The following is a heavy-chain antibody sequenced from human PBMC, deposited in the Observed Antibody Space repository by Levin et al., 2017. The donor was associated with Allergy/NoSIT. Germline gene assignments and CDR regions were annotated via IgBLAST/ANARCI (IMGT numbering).Heavy chain of an antibody. CDR3: ARDWFFGDADVG. CDR1: GFTVSSNY. V-gene: IGHV3-53*01. J-gene: IGHJ4*02. D-gene: IGHD3-16*01. Sequence: GESLKISCAASGFTVSSNYMSWVRQAPGKGLEWVSVIYSGGSTYYADSVKGRFTISRDNSKNTLYLQMNSLRAEDTAVYYCARDWFFGDADVGGGQGTLVTVSS. CDR2: IYSGGST.